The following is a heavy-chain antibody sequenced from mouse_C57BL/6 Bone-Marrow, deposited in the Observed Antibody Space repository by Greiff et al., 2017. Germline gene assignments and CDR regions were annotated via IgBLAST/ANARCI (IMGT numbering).Heavy chain of an antibody. Sequence: EVQLVESGPELVKPGASVKISCKASGYSFTDYNMNWVKQSNGTSLEWIGVINPNYGTTSYNQKFKGKATLTVDHSSSTAYMQLNSLTSDDSAVYYCAVFSTVVPFFDYWGQGTTLTVSS. CDR2: INPNYGTT. CDR1: GYSFTDYN. D-gene: IGHD1-1*01. J-gene: IGHJ2*01. CDR3: AVFSTVVPFFDY. V-gene: IGHV1-39*01.